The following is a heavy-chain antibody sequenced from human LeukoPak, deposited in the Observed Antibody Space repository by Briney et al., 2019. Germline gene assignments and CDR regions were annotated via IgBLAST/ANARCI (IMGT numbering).Heavy chain of an antibody. Sequence: GGSLRLSCGASGFSFSSYGMHWVRQAPGKGLEWVAVIWYGENNKYYADSVKGRFTISRDNSKNTLYMQMNSLRAEDTAVYYCARDGDTTGYSFDYWGQGTLVTVSS. D-gene: IGHD3-22*01. J-gene: IGHJ4*02. CDR3: ARDGDTTGYSFDY. CDR2: IWYGENNK. V-gene: IGHV3-33*01. CDR1: GFSFSSYG.